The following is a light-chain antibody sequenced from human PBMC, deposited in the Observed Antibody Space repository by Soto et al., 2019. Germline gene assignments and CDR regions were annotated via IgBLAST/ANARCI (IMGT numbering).Light chain of an antibody. V-gene: IGKV1-39*01. Sequence: DLQMTQFPSSLSASVGDRVTITCRASQSISSYLNWYQQKPGKAPKLLIYAASSLQSGVPSRFSGSGSGTDFTLTISSLQPEDFATYYCQQSYSTPQTFGQGTKVEIK. CDR1: QSISSY. J-gene: IGKJ1*01. CDR2: AAS. CDR3: QQSYSTPQT.